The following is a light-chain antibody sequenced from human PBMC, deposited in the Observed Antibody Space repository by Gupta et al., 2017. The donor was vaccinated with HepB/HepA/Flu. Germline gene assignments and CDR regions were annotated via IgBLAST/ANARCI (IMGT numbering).Light chain of an antibody. V-gene: IGKV1-5*03. CDR3: QQYDSHLCS. CDR2: KAS. Sequence: DIQMTQSPSTLSASVGDRVTITCRASQNINNWLAWYQQKPGKAPNLLIYKASTLESGVPPRFSGSGSGTEFTLTISSLQPDDFATYYCQQYDSHLCSFGQGTKLEIK. CDR1: QNINNW. J-gene: IGKJ2*04.